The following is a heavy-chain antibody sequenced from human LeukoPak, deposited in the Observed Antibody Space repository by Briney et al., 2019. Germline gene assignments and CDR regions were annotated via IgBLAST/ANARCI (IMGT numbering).Heavy chain of an antibody. V-gene: IGHV3-74*01. CDR3: VVVVEPPDSDGFDV. J-gene: IGHJ3*01. D-gene: IGHD1-14*01. CDR1: VFTFGNSW. Sequence: QTGGSLRLSCAASVFTFGNSWVHCGRQAPGEGVVWVSLINADGSTATYADSVKGRFTISRDNDRNTLSLQMNSLTIEDTAVYYCVVVVEPPDSDGFDVWGQGTMITVSS. CDR2: INADGSTA.